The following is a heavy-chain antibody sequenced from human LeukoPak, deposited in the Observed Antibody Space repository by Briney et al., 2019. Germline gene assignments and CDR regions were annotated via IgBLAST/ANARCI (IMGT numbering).Heavy chain of an antibody. Sequence: PSETLSLTCTVSGGSISSYYWSWIRQPTGKGLEWIGHIYYSGSTNYNPSLKSRVTISVDPSKNQFSLKLSSVPAADTAVYYCARDNWGATDYWGQGTLVTVSS. CDR1: GGSISSYY. CDR3: ARDNWGATDY. V-gene: IGHV4-59*01. J-gene: IGHJ4*02. D-gene: IGHD1-26*01. CDR2: IYYSGST.